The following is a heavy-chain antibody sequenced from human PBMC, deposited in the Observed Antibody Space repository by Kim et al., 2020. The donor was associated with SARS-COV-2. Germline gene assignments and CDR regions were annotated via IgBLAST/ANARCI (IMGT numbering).Heavy chain of an antibody. CDR1: GYTFTSYY. J-gene: IGHJ6*02. CDR2: INPSGGST. V-gene: IGHV1-46*01. Sequence: ASVKVSCKASGYTFTSYYMHWVRQAPGQGLEWMGIINPSGGSTSYAQKFQGRVTMTRDTSTSTVYMELSSLRSEDTAVYYCARDLIRIDYYYYGMDVWGQGTTVTVSS. D-gene: IGHD2-15*01. CDR3: ARDLIRIDYYYYGMDV.